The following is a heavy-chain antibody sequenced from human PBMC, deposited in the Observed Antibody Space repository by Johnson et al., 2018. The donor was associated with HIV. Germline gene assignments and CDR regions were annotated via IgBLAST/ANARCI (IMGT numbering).Heavy chain of an antibody. J-gene: IGHJ3*02. CDR2: IKQDGSEK. CDR3: ARSDITLVGGGAFDI. D-gene: IGHD3-10*01. V-gene: IGHV3-7*02. Sequence: VQLVESGGGLVQPGGSLRLSCVASGFTFSSYWMSWVRQVPGKGLEWMANIKQDGSEKYYVDSVKGRFTISRDNAKKSLYLQMNSLRAEDTAVYYCARSDITLVGGGAFDIWGQGTMVSVSS. CDR1: GFTFSSYW.